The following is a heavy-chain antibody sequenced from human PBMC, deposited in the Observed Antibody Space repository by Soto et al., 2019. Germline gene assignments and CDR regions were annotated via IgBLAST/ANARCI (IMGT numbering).Heavy chain of an antibody. CDR1: GFTFSSFA. CDR3: ARDIEDYYGSGSYPSGIDY. Sequence: ESGGGVGQPGRSLRLSCAASGFTFSSFAFHWVRQAPGKGLEWVAVISYDGSNKYYADSVKGRFTISRDNSKNTLYLQMNRLRAEDTAVYYCARDIEDYYGSGSYPSGIDYWGQGTLVTVSS. CDR2: ISYDGSNK. V-gene: IGHV3-30-3*01. D-gene: IGHD3-10*01. J-gene: IGHJ4*02.